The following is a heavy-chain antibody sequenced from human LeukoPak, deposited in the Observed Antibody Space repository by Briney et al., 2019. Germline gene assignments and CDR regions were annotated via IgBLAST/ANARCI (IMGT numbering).Heavy chain of an antibody. J-gene: IGHJ4*02. Sequence: GGSLRLSCAASGFTFSSYAMHWVRQAPGKGLEWVAVISYDGSNKYYADSVKGRFTISRDNSKNTLYLQMNSLRAEDTAVYYCARDGSGYYFAYWGQGTLVTVSS. D-gene: IGHD1-26*01. V-gene: IGHV3-30-3*01. CDR3: ARDGSGYYFAY. CDR1: GFTFSSYA. CDR2: ISYDGSNK.